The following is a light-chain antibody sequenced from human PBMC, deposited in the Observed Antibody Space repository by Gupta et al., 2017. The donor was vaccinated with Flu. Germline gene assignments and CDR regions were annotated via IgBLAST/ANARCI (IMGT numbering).Light chain of an antibody. J-gene: IGKJ2*02. CDR3: KQAKHCLCT. CDR1: QSRVHSDGNTY. CDR2: KGS. V-gene: IGKV2-30*02. Sequence: VTLGQPASISCRSSQSRVHSDGNTYLNWYQQRPGQSPRRLIYKGSNRDSGVPDRFSGSGSGTDFTLKISRVEAEDVGVYYCKQAKHCLCTFGQGTKVEIK.